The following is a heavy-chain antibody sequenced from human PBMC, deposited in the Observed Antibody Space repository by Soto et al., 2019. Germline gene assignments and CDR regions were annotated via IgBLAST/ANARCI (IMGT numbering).Heavy chain of an antibody. CDR2: IKSKTDGGTT. CDR3: TTVFTPPPHFYYYGMDV. D-gene: IGHD3-16*01. J-gene: IGHJ6*02. CDR1: AFTFSNAW. Sequence: GGALRLSCAASAFTFSNAWMNWVRQAPGKEQERVGRIKSKTDGGTTDYAAPVKGRFTSSKDDSKNTLYLQMNSLKTEDTAVYYCTTVFTPPPHFYYYGMDVWGQGTTVTVSS. V-gene: IGHV3-15*07.